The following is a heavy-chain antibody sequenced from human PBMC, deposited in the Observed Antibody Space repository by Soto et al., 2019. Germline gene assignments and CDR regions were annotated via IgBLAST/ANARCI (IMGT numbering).Heavy chain of an antibody. CDR2: ISSSSSTI. CDR3: ARDRFDYYDSSGYWRFDP. CDR1: GFTLSSYS. Sequence: GGSLRLSCTASGFTLSSYSMNWVRQAPGKGLEWVSYISSSSSTIYYADSVKGRFTISRDNAKNSLYLQMNSLRAEDTAVYYCARDRFDYYDSSGYWRFDPWGQGTLVTVSS. J-gene: IGHJ5*02. D-gene: IGHD3-22*01. V-gene: IGHV3-48*01.